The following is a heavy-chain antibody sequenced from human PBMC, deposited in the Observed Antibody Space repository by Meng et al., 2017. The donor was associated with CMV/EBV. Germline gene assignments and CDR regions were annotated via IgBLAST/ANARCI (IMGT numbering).Heavy chain of an antibody. CDR3: ARGGNWFDP. CDR1: GGSFSGYY. CDR2: INHSGST. Sequence: VPVQQCGAGLCQPSETLPLASAVYGGSFSGYYWSWIRQPPGKGLEWIGEINHSGSTNYNPSLNSRVTIAVDTSKNQFSLKLSSVTAADTAVYYCARGGNWFDPWGQGTLVTVSS. J-gene: IGHJ5*02. V-gene: IGHV4-34*01.